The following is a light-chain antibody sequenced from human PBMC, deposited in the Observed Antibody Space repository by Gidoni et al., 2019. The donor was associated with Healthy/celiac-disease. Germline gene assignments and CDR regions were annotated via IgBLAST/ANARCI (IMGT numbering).Light chain of an antibody. Sequence: DIQMTQSPSSLSASVGDRVTITCRASQSIRSYLNWYQQKPGKAPKLLIYAASSLQSGVPSRFSGRGSGTDFTLTISRLQPEDFATYYCQQSYSTPPWTFGQGTKVEIK. CDR1: QSIRSY. J-gene: IGKJ1*01. CDR2: AAS. V-gene: IGKV1-39*01. CDR3: QQSYSTPPWT.